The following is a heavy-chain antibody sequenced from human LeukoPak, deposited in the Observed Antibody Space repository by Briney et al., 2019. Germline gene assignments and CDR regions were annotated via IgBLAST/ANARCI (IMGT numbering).Heavy chain of an antibody. J-gene: IGHJ5*02. Sequence: SETLSLTCTVSGGSISSGSYYWSWIRQPAGKGLEWIGRIYTSGSTNYNPSLKSRVTISVDTSKNQFSLKLSSVTAADTAVYYCASSWGQWFDPWGQGTLVTVSS. CDR1: GGSISSGSYY. CDR3: ASSWGQWFDP. D-gene: IGHD7-27*01. CDR2: IYTSGST. V-gene: IGHV4-61*02.